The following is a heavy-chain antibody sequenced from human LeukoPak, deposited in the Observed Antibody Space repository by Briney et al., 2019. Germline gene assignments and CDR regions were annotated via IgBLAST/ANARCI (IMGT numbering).Heavy chain of an antibody. CDR3: ARKPTGRAFDI. D-gene: IGHD4-17*01. Sequence: GASVKVSCKASGYTFTSYGISWVRQAPGQGLDYKGWISANNGDTDYAQNLQGRVTMTTDTSTSTAYMEVRSLRSDDTAVYYCARKPTGRAFDIWGQGTMVTVSS. CDR1: GYTFTSYG. J-gene: IGHJ3*02. V-gene: IGHV1-18*04. CDR2: ISANNGDT.